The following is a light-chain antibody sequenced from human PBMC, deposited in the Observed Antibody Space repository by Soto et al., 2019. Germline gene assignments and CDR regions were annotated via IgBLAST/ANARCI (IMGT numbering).Light chain of an antibody. Sequence: QMTQSPSSLSAAVGDRVTITCRASQCIRNDLVWYQQKPGKAPKRLIYGASSLHSGVPSRFSGSGYGTEFTLTISSLPPEDFATYYCLQHSSYLSFGQGTKVDIK. CDR3: LQHSSYLS. V-gene: IGKV1-17*01. J-gene: IGKJ1*01. CDR1: QCIRND. CDR2: GAS.